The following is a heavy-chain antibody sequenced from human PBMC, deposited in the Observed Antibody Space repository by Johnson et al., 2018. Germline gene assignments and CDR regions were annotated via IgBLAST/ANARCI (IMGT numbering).Heavy chain of an antibody. V-gene: IGHV4-59*01. Sequence: VQLLESGPGLVKPSETLSLTCTVSGVSISSYYWSWIRQPPGKGLEWIGYIYYSGSTNYNPSLKSRVTISVDTSKNQFSLKLSSVTAADTAVYYCAKGGTVTTWNFQHWGQGTLVTVSS. CDR2: IYYSGST. D-gene: IGHD4-11*01. CDR1: GVSISSYY. CDR3: AKGGTVTTWNFQH. J-gene: IGHJ1*01.